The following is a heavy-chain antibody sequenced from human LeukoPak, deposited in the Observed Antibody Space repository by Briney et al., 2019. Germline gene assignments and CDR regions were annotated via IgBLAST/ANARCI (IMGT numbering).Heavy chain of an antibody. J-gene: IGHJ6*03. CDR2: INPSGGST. Sequence: ASVKVSCKASGYTFTIYYMHWVRQAPGQGLEWMGIINPSGGSTSYAQKFQGRVTMTRDTSTSTVYMELSSLRSEDTAVYYCAREGAGWGSITMVRGVLYYMDVWGKGTTVTVSS. D-gene: IGHD3-10*01. CDR3: AREGAGWGSITMVRGVLYYMDV. V-gene: IGHV1-46*01. CDR1: GYTFTIYY.